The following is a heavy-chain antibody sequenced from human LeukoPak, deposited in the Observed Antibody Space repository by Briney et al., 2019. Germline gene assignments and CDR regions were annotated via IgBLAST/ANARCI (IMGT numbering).Heavy chain of an antibody. V-gene: IGHV3-7*03. Sequence: GGSLRLSCAASGFTFSSYWMNWARQAPGKGLEWVASINHNGNVNYYVDSVKGRFTISRDNAKNSLYLQMSNLRAEDTAVYFCARGGGLYVWGQGATVTVSS. CDR2: INHNGNVN. CDR3: ARGGGLYV. J-gene: IGHJ6*02. CDR1: GFTFSSYW. D-gene: IGHD3-16*01.